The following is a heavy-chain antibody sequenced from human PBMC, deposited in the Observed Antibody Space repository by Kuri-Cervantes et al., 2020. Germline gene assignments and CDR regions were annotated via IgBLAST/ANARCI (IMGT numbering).Heavy chain of an antibody. CDR2: LFAGGST. Sequence: GGSLRLSCAVSGFTVSSYFMAWVRQAPGKGLECASVLFAGGSTYYADSVKGRFTISRDNAKNSLYLQMNSLRAEDTALYYCARDHSRNQLDYWGQGTLVTVSS. V-gene: IGHV3-66*01. CDR1: GFTVSSYF. J-gene: IGHJ4*02. CDR3: ARDHSRNQLDY. D-gene: IGHD6-13*01.